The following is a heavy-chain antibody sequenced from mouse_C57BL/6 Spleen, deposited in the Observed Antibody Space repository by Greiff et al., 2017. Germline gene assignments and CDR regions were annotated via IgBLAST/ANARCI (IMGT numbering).Heavy chain of an antibody. V-gene: IGHV5-4*01. CDR2: ISDGGSYT. CDR1: GFTFSSYA. J-gene: IGHJ4*01. Sequence: EVQLVESGGGLVKPGGSLKLSCAASGFTFSSYAMSWVRQTPEKRLEWVATISDGGSYTYYPDNVKGRFTISRDNAKNNLYLQMSHLKSEDTAMYYCARDDYYGSSYRYYYAMDYWGQGTSVTVSS. CDR3: ARDDYYGSSYRYYYAMDY. D-gene: IGHD1-1*01.